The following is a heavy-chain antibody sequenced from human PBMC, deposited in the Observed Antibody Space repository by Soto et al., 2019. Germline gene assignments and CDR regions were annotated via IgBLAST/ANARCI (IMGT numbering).Heavy chain of an antibody. CDR3: ARGVAGHWNYYDY. J-gene: IGHJ4*02. V-gene: IGHV1-2*04. CDR2: INPNSGGT. Sequence: ASVKVSCKASGYTFTDYYIHWVRQAPGQGLEWMGWINPNSGGTDYARKFQVWVTMTRDTSISTAYMELSRLRSDHSAVYYCARGVAGHWNYYDYWGQGTLVTVSS. D-gene: IGHD1-1*01. CDR1: GYTFTDYY.